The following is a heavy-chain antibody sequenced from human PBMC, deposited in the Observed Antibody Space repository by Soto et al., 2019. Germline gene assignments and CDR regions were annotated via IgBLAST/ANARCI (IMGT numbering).Heavy chain of an antibody. CDR2: ISHDASNK. CDR1: GFTFSSFG. D-gene: IGHD3-22*01. J-gene: IGHJ6*02. CDR3: AKEDNSGYYYYGTDV. V-gene: IGHV3-30*18. Sequence: QVQLVESGGGVVQPGRSLRLSCEASGFTFSSFGMHWVRQAPGKGLEWVAVISHDASNKVYADSVKGRFTISRDSSKNTLYLQMNSLRGEDTAVYYCAKEDNSGYYYYGTDVWGQGTTVTVSS.